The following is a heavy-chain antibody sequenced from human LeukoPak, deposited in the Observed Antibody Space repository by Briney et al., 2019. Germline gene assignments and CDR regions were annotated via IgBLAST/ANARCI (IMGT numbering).Heavy chain of an antibody. CDR2: IDYRGST. J-gene: IGHJ5*02. V-gene: IGHV4-39*01. CDR1: ARSSSSRSYY. CDR3: ARSENWFDP. Sequence: SDTLSISGRVSARSSSSRSYYWGWIRQPPGKGLEAVGSIDYRGSTSYNPSLQSPVTISVDTSKNQFSLKLSSVTAADTAVYYCARSENWFDPWGQVTLVTVSS.